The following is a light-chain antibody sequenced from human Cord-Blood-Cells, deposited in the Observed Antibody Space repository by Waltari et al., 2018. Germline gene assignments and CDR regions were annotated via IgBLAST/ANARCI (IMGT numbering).Light chain of an antibody. Sequence: DIQMTQSPSSLSASVGDRVTITCRASKSISSYLNWYQQKPGKAPKLLIYAASSLQSGVPSRFSGSGSGTDFTLTISSLQPEDFATYYCQQSYSTPPSTFGPGTKVDIK. CDR2: AAS. V-gene: IGKV1-39*01. CDR1: KSISSY. J-gene: IGKJ3*01. CDR3: QQSYSTPPST.